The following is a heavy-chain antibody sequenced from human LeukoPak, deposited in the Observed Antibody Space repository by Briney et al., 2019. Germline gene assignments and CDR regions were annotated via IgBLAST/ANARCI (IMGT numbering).Heavy chain of an antibody. Sequence: PGGTLRLSCAASGFTFSSYGMSWVRQAPGKGLEWVSAISGSGGSTYYADSVKGRFTISRDNSKNTLYLQMNSLRAEDTAVYYCAKRRYYDILTGSDLIDYWGQGTLVTVSS. J-gene: IGHJ4*02. D-gene: IGHD3-9*01. CDR3: AKRRYYDILTGSDLIDY. CDR2: ISGSGGST. CDR1: GFTFSSYG. V-gene: IGHV3-23*01.